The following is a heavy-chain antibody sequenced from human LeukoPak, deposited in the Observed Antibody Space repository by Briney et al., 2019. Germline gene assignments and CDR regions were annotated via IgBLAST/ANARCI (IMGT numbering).Heavy chain of an antibody. Sequence: RASWPLRLSCAASGFTFSDYYMSWIRQAPGKGLEWVSYTSSSSSYTNYADSVKGRFTISRDNSKNTLSLQMNSLRAEDTAVYYCAGRAHHYYDSSGYDYWGQGTLVTVSS. D-gene: IGHD3-22*01. J-gene: IGHJ4*02. V-gene: IGHV3-11*03. CDR1: GFTFSDYY. CDR2: TSSSSSYT. CDR3: AGRAHHYYDSSGYDY.